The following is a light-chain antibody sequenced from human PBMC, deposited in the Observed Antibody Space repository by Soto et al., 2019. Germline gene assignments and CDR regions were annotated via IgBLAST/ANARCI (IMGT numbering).Light chain of an antibody. J-gene: IGKJ4*01. CDR1: QGISSA. V-gene: IGKV1-13*02. Sequence: AIQLTQSQSSLSASVGDRVSIICRASQGISSALAWYQQKPGKAPKLLIYDASSLESGVPSRFSGSGSGTDFPLTSSSLQPEDFATYYCQQFNSYPLFGGGTKVEIK. CDR2: DAS. CDR3: QQFNSYPL.